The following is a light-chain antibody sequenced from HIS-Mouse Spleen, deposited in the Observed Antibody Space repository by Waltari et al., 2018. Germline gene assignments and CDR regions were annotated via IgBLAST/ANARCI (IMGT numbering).Light chain of an antibody. Sequence: DIVMTQTPLSLSVTPGQPASISCKSSQSLLHSDGKTYLFWYLQKPGQPPQPLIYEVSNRFSGVRDRCSGRGSGTDFTLKISRVETGDVGVYYGRQSIQLPYTFGPGTKLEIK. J-gene: IGKJ2*01. V-gene: IGKV2D-29*01. CDR2: EVS. CDR1: QSLLHSDGKTY. CDR3: RQSIQLPYT.